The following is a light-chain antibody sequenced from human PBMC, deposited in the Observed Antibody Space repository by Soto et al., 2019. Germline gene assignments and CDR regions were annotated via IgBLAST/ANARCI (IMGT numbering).Light chain of an antibody. V-gene: IGKV3-20*01. CDR1: QSVSSSY. CDR3: QQYGSSLLWT. CDR2: GAS. Sequence: EIALTQSPGTLSLSPGERATLSCRASQSVSSSYLAWYQQKPGQAPRLLIYGASSRATGIPDRFSGSGSGTDFTLTISRLEPEDFAVYYCQQYGSSLLWTFGQGTKVEIK. J-gene: IGKJ1*01.